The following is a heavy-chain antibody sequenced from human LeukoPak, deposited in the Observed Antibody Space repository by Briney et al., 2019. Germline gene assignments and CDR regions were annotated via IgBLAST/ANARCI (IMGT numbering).Heavy chain of an antibody. CDR1: GYTFTSYG. V-gene: IGHV1-18*01. D-gene: IGHD3-22*01. Sequence: GASVKVSCKASGYTFTSYGISWVRQAPGQGLEWMGWISAYNGNTNYAQKLQGRVTITTDTSTSTAYMELRSLRSDDTAVYYCARDRTYYYDSSGYHFDYWGQGTLVTVSS. CDR2: ISAYNGNT. J-gene: IGHJ4*02. CDR3: ARDRTYYYDSSGYHFDY.